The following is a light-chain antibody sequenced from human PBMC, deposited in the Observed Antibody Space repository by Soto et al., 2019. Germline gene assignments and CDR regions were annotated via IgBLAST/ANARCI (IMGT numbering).Light chain of an antibody. CDR2: GAS. Sequence: EIVLTQSPCTLSLSPGERATLSCRASQSVSSTYLGWYQQKPGQAPRLLIYGASSRDTGIPDRFSGSGSGTDFTLTIASLQPDDFAVYYCQQYDSSPPWTFGQGTKVEIK. V-gene: IGKV3-20*01. CDR3: QQYDSSPPWT. J-gene: IGKJ1*01. CDR1: QSVSSTY.